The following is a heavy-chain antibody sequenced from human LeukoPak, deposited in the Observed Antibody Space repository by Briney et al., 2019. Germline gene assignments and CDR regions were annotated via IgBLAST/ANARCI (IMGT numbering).Heavy chain of an antibody. D-gene: IGHD2-15*01. CDR2: IYYRGSP. J-gene: IGHJ4*02. CDR3: AREPSYCSGGGCYSNYFDY. Sequence: SETLSLTCTVSGDSINSASYYWGWIRQPPGKGLEWIGSIYYRGSPYYNPSLKSRVTISVDTSKNQFSLKLTSVTAADTAVYYCAREPSYCSGGGCYSNYFDYWGQGTLVTVSS. CDR1: GDSINSASYY. V-gene: IGHV4-39*07.